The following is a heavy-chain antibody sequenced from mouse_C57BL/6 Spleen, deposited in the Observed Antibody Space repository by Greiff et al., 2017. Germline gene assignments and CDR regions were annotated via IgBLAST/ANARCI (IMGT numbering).Heavy chain of an antibody. V-gene: IGHV1-15*01. D-gene: IGHD3-1*01. Sequence: QVQLQQPGAELVRPGASVTLSCKASGYTFTDYEMHWVKQTPVHGLEWIGDIDPETGGTAYNQKFKGKAILTVDKSSSTAYMERRSLTSEDSAVYYGTRGATGTFYWYFDVWGTGTTVTVSS. CDR2: IDPETGGT. CDR1: GYTFTDYE. CDR3: TRGATGTFYWYFDV. J-gene: IGHJ1*03.